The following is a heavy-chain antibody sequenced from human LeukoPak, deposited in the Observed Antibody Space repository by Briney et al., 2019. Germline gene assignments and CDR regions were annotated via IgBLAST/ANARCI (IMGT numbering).Heavy chain of an antibody. D-gene: IGHD3-22*01. CDR1: GFTFSNFG. Sequence: GGSLRLSCAASGFTFSNFGMHWVRQAPGKGLEWVAIIWDDGTYKYYAESVKGRFIISRDNSQKTVNLQMNSLRVEDMAVYYCARGHYSDSTTYLDYWGQGTLVTVSS. V-gene: IGHV3-33*01. J-gene: IGHJ4*02. CDR3: ARGHYSDSTTYLDY. CDR2: IWDDGTYK.